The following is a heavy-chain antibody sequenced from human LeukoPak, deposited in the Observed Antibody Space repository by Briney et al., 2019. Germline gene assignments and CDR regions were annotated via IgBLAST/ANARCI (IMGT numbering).Heavy chain of an antibody. V-gene: IGHV3-53*01. CDR1: GFTISSNY. J-gene: IGHJ4*02. CDR3: ARASTITTIFDY. D-gene: IGHD4-11*01. CDR2: IYSGGTT. Sequence: PGGSLRLSCAASGFTISSNYMSWVRQAPGKGLQWVSIIYSGGTTYYADSVKGRFTISRDSSKNTLYLQMDSLRAEDTAVYYCARASTITTIFDYWGQGTLVTVSS.